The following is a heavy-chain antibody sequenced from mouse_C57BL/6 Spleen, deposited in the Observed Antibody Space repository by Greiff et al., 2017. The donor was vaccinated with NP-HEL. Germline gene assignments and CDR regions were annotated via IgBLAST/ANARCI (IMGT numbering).Heavy chain of an antibody. V-gene: IGHV1-22*01. CDR3: ARSGGNRAWFAY. J-gene: IGHJ3*01. D-gene: IGHD1-1*02. Sequence: EVQLQQSGPELVKPGASVKMSCKASGYTFTDYNMHWVKQSHGKSLEWIGYINPNNGGTSYNQKFKGKATLTVNKSSSTAYMELRSLTSEDSAVYYCARSGGNRAWFAYWGQGTLVTVSA. CDR2: INPNNGGT. CDR1: GYTFTDYN.